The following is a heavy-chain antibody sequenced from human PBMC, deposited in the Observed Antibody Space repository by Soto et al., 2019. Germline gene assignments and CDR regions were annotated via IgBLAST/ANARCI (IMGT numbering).Heavy chain of an antibody. J-gene: IGHJ1*01. Sequence: QVHLVESGGGVVQPGRSLRLSCGASGFTFSTYVIHWVRQAPDKGLEWVAVISYDSSNEFYADSVKGRFTISRDNSKNTLYLQMNNLRPDDTAVYYCASPYCSGSSCYHTEYFQHWGQGTLVTVSS. D-gene: IGHD2-15*01. CDR1: GFTFSTYV. V-gene: IGHV3-30-3*01. CDR2: ISYDSSNE. CDR3: ASPYCSGSSCYHTEYFQH.